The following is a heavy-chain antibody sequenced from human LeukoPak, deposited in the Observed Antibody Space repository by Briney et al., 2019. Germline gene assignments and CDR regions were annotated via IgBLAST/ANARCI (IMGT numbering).Heavy chain of an antibody. D-gene: IGHD6-19*01. V-gene: IGHV3-23*01. Sequence: GGSLRLSCAASGFTVSSYAMSWVRQPPGKGLEWVSTISGSGSGGSTYYADSVNGRFTISRDNSKDTLFLQMNSPRAEDTAVYYCAKLLAVTNSYYFNYWGQGTLVTVSS. CDR1: GFTVSSYA. CDR3: AKLLAVTNSYYFNY. CDR2: ISGSGSGGST. J-gene: IGHJ4*02.